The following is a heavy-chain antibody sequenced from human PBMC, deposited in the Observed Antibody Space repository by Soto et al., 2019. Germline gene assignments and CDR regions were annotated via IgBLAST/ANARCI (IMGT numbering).Heavy chain of an antibody. CDR2: INAGNGNT. V-gene: IGHV1-3*01. J-gene: IGHJ4*02. CDR1: GYTFATYA. D-gene: IGHD2-2*01. Sequence: ASVKVSCKASGYTFATYAIHWVRQAPGQRLEWMGWINAGNGNTKYSQKFQGRVTITRDTSASTAYMELSSLRSEDTAVYYCARSSGCTSTSCYGGLDYWGQGTLVTVSS. CDR3: ARSSGCTSTSCYGGLDY.